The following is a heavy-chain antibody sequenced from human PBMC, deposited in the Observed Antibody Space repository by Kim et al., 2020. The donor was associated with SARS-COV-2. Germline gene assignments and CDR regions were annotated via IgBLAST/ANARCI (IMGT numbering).Heavy chain of an antibody. CDR2: ISHDGSNK. D-gene: IGHD3-9*01. Sequence: GFSLRLSCAASGFTFSSYAMHWVSQAPGKGLEWVAVISHDGSNKYYADSVKGRFTISRDNSKNTLYLQMNSLRAEDTAVYYCASDPSVLRYFDWLPADLFDDWGQGTLVTVSS. J-gene: IGHJ4*02. CDR3: ASDPSVLRYFDWLPADLFDD. CDR1: GFTFSSYA. V-gene: IGHV3-30*04.